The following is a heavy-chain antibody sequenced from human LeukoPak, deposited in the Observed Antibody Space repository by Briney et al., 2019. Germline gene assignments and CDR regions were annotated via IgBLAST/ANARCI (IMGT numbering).Heavy chain of an antibody. D-gene: IGHD3-10*01. CDR2: ISYEGSNK. CDR3: AIYGSGEIDY. V-gene: IGHV3-30*03. J-gene: IGHJ4*02. Sequence: GGSLTLSCAASGFTFSSYGMHWVRQDPAQRMERVAVISYEGSNKYYADSVKGRFTISRDNSKNTLYLQMNSLRAEDTAVYYCAIYGSGEIDYWGQGTLVTVSS. CDR1: GFTFSSYG.